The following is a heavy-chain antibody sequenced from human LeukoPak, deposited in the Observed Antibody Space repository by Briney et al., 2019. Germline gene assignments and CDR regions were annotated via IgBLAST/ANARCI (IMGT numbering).Heavy chain of an antibody. Sequence: GGSLRLSCAASGFTFSSYEMNWVRQAPGKGLEWVSYISSSGSTIYYADSVKGRFTISRDNAKNSLYLQKNSLRAEDTAVYYCATFPIAAAAPFDYWGQGTLVTVSS. D-gene: IGHD6-13*01. V-gene: IGHV3-48*03. CDR2: ISSSGSTI. CDR1: GFTFSSYE. CDR3: ATFPIAAAAPFDY. J-gene: IGHJ4*02.